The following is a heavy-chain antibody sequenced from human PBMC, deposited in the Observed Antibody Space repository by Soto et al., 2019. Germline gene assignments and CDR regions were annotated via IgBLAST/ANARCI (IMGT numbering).Heavy chain of an antibody. CDR2: ISYDGSNK. D-gene: IGHD5-18*01. J-gene: IGHJ4*02. CDR1: GFTFSSYA. V-gene: IGHV3-30-3*01. Sequence: QVQLVESGGGVVQPGRSLRLSCAASGFTFSSYAMHWVRQAPGKGLEWVAVISYDGSNKYYADSVKGRFTISRDNSKNTLYLQMNSLRAEDTAVYYCARGGAMVNQSYFDYWGQGTLVTVSS. CDR3: ARGGAMVNQSYFDY.